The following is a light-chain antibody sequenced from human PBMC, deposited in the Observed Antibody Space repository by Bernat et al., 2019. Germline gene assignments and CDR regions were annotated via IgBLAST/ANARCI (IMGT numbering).Light chain of an antibody. V-gene: IGKV3-11*01. Sequence: EIVLTQSPATLSLSPGERATLSCRASQSVSSYLAWYQQKPGQAPRLLIYDASSRATGIPARFSGSGSGTDFTLSISSLEPEDFAVYYCQQRRTPVTFGGGTKVEIK. CDR1: QSVSSY. CDR2: DAS. J-gene: IGKJ4*01. CDR3: QQRRTPVT.